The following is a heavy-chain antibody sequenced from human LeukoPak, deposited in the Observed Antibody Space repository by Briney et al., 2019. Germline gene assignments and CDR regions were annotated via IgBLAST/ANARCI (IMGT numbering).Heavy chain of an antibody. Sequence: PSETLSLTCTLSGASTSRGGYYWSWIRQHPGKGLEWIGYICSSGSTYYNPSLKSRVTISVDTSKNQFSLKLSSVTAADTAVYYCARAQGGWFGEFHFDYWGQGTLVTASS. CDR1: GASTSRGGYY. CDR2: ICSSGST. J-gene: IGHJ4*02. V-gene: IGHV4-31*03. D-gene: IGHD3-10*01. CDR3: ARAQGGWFGEFHFDY.